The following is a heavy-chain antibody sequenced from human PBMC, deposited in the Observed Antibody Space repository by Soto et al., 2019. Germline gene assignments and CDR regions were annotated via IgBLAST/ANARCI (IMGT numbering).Heavy chain of an antibody. V-gene: IGHV3-21*01. CDR3: ARDDKFGGVNSHSDS. J-gene: IGHJ4*02. D-gene: IGHD3-16*01. CDR1: GFTFTSYI. CDR2: IGSIDRYI. Sequence: GGSLRLSCAASGFTFTSYIMNWVRQAPGRGLEWVASIGSIDRYIYYADSVKGRFTISRDNAKNSLYLQMTSLRAEDSAIYYCARDDKFGGVNSHSDSWGQGTQVTVSS.